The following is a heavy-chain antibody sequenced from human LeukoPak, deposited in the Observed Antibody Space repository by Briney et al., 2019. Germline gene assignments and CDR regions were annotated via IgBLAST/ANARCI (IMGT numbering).Heavy chain of an antibody. CDR2: IYYSGST. J-gene: IGHJ3*02. D-gene: IGHD3-22*01. CDR1: GGSISSSSYY. V-gene: IGHV4-39*01. Sequence: PSETLSLTCTVSGGSISSSSYYWGWIRQPPGKGLEWIGSIYYSGSTYYNPSLKSRVTISVDTSKNQFSLKLSSVTAADTAVYYCASPPTHYYDSSGAFDIWGQGTMVTVSS. CDR3: ASPPTHYYDSSGAFDI.